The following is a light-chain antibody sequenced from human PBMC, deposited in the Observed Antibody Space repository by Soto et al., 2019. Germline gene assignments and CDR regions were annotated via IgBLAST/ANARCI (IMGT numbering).Light chain of an antibody. CDR3: QQYNRYPLT. CDR2: GAS. CDR1: QSISSR. Sequence: DIVMTQSPSTLSVSLGGRATISCRASQSISSRLAWYQQKPGKAPKLLIYGASSLESGIPARFSGSGSGTEFTLTISSLEPEDFAAYYCQQYNRYPLTFGGGTKVDNK. V-gene: IGKV1-5*01. J-gene: IGKJ4*02.